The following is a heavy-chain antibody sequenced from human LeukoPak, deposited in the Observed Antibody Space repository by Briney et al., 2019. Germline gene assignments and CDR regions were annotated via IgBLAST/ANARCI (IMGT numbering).Heavy chain of an antibody. J-gene: IGHJ4*02. D-gene: IGHD2-15*01. CDR2: ISNNGGYT. V-gene: IGHV3-23*01. CDR1: GFTFSSSV. Sequence: PGGSLRLSCAASGFTFSSSVMSWVRQAPGKGLEWVSAISNNGGYTYYADSVQGQFTISRDNSKSTLCLQMNSLRAEDTAVYYCAKQLGYCSDGSCYFPYWGQGTLVTVSS. CDR3: AKQLGYCSDGSCYFPY.